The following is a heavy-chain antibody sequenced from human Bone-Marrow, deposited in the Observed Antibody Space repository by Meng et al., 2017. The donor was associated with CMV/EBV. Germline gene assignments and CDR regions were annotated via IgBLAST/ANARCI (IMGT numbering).Heavy chain of an antibody. V-gene: IGHV3-53*01. CDR2: IYSGGST. Sequence: GESLKISCAASGFTVSSNYMSWVRQAPGKGLEWVSVIYSGGSTYYADSVKGRFTISRDNAKNSLYLQMNSLRAEDTAVYYCARDRGIGEWDAFDIWGQGTMVTVSS. D-gene: IGHD3-10*01. CDR1: GFTVSSNY. CDR3: ARDRGIGEWDAFDI. J-gene: IGHJ3*02.